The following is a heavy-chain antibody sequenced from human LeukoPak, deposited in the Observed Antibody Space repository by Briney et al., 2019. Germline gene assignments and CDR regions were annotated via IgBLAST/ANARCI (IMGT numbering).Heavy chain of an antibody. J-gene: IGHJ6*02. CDR3: ARERDGMDV. V-gene: IGHV4-59*01. Sequence: PSESLSLTCTVPGGSISSSYWSSIRQPPGKGLEWIGYIYYSGSTNYNPSLKSRVTISVDTSKNQFSLKLSSVTAADTAVYYCARERDGMDVWGQGTTVTVSS. CDR1: GGSISSSY. CDR2: IYYSGST.